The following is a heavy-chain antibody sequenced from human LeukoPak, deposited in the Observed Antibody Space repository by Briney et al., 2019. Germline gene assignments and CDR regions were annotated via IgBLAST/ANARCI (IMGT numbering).Heavy chain of an antibody. CDR3: ARYSGNYRFFDY. D-gene: IGHD1-26*01. CDR1: SGSISSYDYY. Sequence: PSQTLSLTCTASSGSISSYDYYWTWIRQHPGKGLEWIGYIYHSGTTYYNPSLKSRVTISVDTSENQFSLKLTSVTAADSAMYYCARYSGNYRFFDYWGQGTLVTVSS. V-gene: IGHV4-31*03. J-gene: IGHJ4*02. CDR2: IYHSGTT.